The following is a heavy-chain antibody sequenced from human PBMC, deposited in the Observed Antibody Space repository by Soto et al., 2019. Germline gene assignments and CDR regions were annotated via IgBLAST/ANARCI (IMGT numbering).Heavy chain of an antibody. Sequence: QVHLVQSGAEVKKPGASVKVSCKASGYTFSDYYMHWVRQAPGQGLEWMGIISPSGGNTEFAQKFHGRITMTRDTSTNTVYMDLSSLTSADTAIYYCTSPASNTPHWFDYWGQGTLVTVSS. V-gene: IGHV1-46*01. CDR3: TSPASNTPHWFDY. CDR1: GYTFSDYY. CDR2: ISPSGGNT. J-gene: IGHJ4*02. D-gene: IGHD1-1*01.